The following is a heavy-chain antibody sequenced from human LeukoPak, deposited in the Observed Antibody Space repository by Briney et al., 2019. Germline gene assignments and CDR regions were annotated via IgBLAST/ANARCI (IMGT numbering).Heavy chain of an antibody. CDR1: GFTFSIFA. CDR3: AKDYSGSYYYFDY. Sequence: PGGSLRLSCAASGFTFSIFAMSWVRQAPGKGLEWVSTISGGCGSTLYADSVRGRLTISRDNSKNTLYLQVNSLRAEDTTVYYCAKDYSGSYYYFDYWGQGTLVTVSS. CDR2: ISGGCGST. J-gene: IGHJ4*02. D-gene: IGHD1-26*01. V-gene: IGHV3-23*01.